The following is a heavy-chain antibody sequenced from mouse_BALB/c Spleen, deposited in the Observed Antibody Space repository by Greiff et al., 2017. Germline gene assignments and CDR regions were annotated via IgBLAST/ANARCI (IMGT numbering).Heavy chain of an antibody. CDR3: ARGPPVSYLDY. CDR2: ISNGGGST. D-gene: IGHD6-2*01. J-gene: IGHJ2*01. CDR1: GFTFSSYT. Sequence: EVQVVESGGGLVQPGGSLKLSCAASGFTFSSYTMSWVRQTPEKRLEWVAYISNGGGSTYYPDSVKGRFTISRDNARNILYLQMSSLRSEDTAMYYCARGPPVSYLDYWGQGTTLTVSS. V-gene: IGHV5-12-2*01.